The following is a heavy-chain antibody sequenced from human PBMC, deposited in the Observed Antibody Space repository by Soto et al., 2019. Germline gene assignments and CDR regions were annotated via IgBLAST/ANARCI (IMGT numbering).Heavy chain of an antibody. CDR1: GYSFSSYG. Sequence: QAQLVQSGAEVKKPGASVKVSCKASGYSFSSYGITWVRQAPVQGLEWLGWISPYNDDTKYAQRLQGRVTMTTDTSTRTAYMDIRGLRSDDTAIYYCARGGSYDSSGDRNYHYYGRDVWGQGTTVTVSS. V-gene: IGHV1-18*01. CDR3: ARGGSYDSSGDRNYHYYGRDV. J-gene: IGHJ6*02. D-gene: IGHD3-22*01. CDR2: ISPYNDDT.